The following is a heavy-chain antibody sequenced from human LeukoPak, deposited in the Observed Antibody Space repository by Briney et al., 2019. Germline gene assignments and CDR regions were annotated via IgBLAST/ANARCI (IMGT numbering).Heavy chain of an antibody. CDR1: GGSITSSY. V-gene: IGHV4-59*01. J-gene: IGHJ4*02. D-gene: IGHD5-24*01. Sequence: SETLSLTCTVSGGSITSSYWSWIRQPPGKGLEWIGYVYYTGSTNFNPSLKSRVTMSLDTSRNQFSLKLTSLTAADTAVYYCARGAMATTPFFDYWGQGTLVTVSP. CDR2: VYYTGST. CDR3: ARGAMATTPFFDY.